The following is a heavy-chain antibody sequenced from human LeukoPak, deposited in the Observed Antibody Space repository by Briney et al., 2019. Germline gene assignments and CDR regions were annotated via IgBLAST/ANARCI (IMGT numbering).Heavy chain of an antibody. D-gene: IGHD1-26*01. J-gene: IGHJ3*02. CDR2: ISSSSIYI. CDR1: GFTSSPYT. V-gene: IGHV3-21*01. Sequence: GGSLRLSCEVSGFTSSPYTMNWVRQAPGKGLEWVSSISSSSIYIYYADSVKGRFTISRDNSKNTLYLQMNSLRAEDTAVYYCAKDYATFDAFDIWGQGTMVTVSS. CDR3: AKDYATFDAFDI.